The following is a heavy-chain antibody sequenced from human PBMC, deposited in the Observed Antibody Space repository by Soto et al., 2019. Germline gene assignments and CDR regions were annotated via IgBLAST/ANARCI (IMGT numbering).Heavy chain of an antibody. CDR2: IYWDDDK. J-gene: IGHJ4*02. CDR1: GFSLSTSGVG. D-gene: IGHD6-19*01. V-gene: IGHV2-5*02. CDR3: AHRLGWLPNFDY. Sequence: ASGPTLVNPTQTLTLTCTFSGFSLSTSGVGVGWIRQPPGKALEWLALIYWDDDKRYSPSLKSRLTITKDTSKNQVVLTMTNMDPVDTATYSWAHRLGWLPNFDYGGKGTLVTVSS.